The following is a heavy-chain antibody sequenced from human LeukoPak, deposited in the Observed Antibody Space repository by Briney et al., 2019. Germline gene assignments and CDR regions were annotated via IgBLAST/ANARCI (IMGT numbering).Heavy chain of an antibody. CDR3: ARGPPYSGPPRGLDY. Sequence: GASVKVSCKASGYTFTGYYMHWVRQAPGQGLEWMGWINPNSGGTNYAQKFQGRVTMTRDTSISTAYMELSRLRSDDTAVYYCARGPPYSGPPRGLDYWGQGTLVTVSS. CDR1: GYTFTGYY. CDR2: INPNSGGT. J-gene: IGHJ4*02. V-gene: IGHV1-2*02. D-gene: IGHD5-12*01.